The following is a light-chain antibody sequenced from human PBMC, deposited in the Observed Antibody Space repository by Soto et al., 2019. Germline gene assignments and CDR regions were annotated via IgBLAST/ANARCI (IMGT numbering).Light chain of an antibody. J-gene: IGKJ1*01. CDR1: QSVSSN. V-gene: IGKV3-15*01. CDR2: GAS. CDR3: QQYNNWPRT. Sequence: EIVMTQSPATLSVSPGERATLSCMASQSVSSNLAWYQQKPGQAPRLLIYGASTRATGIPARFSGSASGTEFTLTNSSLQSGDFAVYYCQQYNNWPRTFGQGPKVEIK.